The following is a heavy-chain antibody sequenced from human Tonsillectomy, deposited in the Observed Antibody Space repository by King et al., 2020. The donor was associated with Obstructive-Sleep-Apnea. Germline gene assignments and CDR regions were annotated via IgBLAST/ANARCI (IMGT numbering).Heavy chain of an antibody. CDR3: ARGGRGGSGSYYNDY. V-gene: IGHV3-66*01. Sequence: VQLVESGGGLVQPGGSLRLSCAASGFTVSSNYMSWVRQAPGKGLEWVSVIYSGGSTYYADSVKGRFTISRDNSKNTLYLQMNSLRAEDTAVYYCARGGRGGSGSYYNDYWGQGTLVTVSS. D-gene: IGHD3-10*01. J-gene: IGHJ4*02. CDR2: IYSGGST. CDR1: GFTVSSNY.